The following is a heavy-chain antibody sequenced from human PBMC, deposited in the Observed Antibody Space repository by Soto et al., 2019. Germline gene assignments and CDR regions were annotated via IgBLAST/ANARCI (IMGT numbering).Heavy chain of an antibody. J-gene: IGHJ6*02. Sequence: GGSLRLSCAASGFTFSSYAMSWVRQAPGKGLEWVSAISGSGGSTYYADSVKGRFTISRDNSKNTRYLQMNSLRAEDTAVYYCAKKMVRGPDRYYYGMDVWGQGTTVTVSS. V-gene: IGHV3-23*01. CDR1: GFTFSSYA. CDR2: ISGSGGST. D-gene: IGHD3-10*01. CDR3: AKKMVRGPDRYYYGMDV.